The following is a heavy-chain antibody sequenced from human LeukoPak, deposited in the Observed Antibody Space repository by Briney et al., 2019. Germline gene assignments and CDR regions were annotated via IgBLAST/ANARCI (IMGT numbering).Heavy chain of an antibody. V-gene: IGHV4-34*01. CDR2: INHSGST. J-gene: IGHJ4*02. D-gene: IGHD2-15*01. Sequence: SETLSLTCAVYGGSFSGYYWSWIRQPPGKGLGWIGEINHSGSTNYNPSLKSRVTISVDTSKNQFSLKLSSVTAADTAVYYCARGGDSYPYYFDYWGQGTLVTVSS. CDR1: GGSFSGYY. CDR3: ARGGDSYPYYFDY.